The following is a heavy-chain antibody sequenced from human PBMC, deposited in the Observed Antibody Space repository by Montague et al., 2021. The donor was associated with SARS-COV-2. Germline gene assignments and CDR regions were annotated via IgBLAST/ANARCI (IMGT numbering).Heavy chain of an antibody. D-gene: IGHD2-15*01. V-gene: IGHV6-1*01. CDR1: EDSVSTNSGT. CDR2: TYYRSEWYS. CDR3: ARAERGSCGDGNCYQYFFNY. Sequence: CAISEDSVSTNSGTWNWVRLSPSRGLEWLGRTYYRSEWYSDYSVSVKSRISINPDTSKNQFSPQLNSVTPEDTAVYYCARAERGSCGDGNCYQYFFNYWGQGTLVTVSS. J-gene: IGHJ4*02.